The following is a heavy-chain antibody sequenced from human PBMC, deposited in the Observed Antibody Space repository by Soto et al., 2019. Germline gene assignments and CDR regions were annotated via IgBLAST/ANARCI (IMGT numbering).Heavy chain of an antibody. CDR3: AKSFSDYHNYPYYYYGMEL. CDR1: EFTFSDFY. V-gene: IGHV3-11*06. Sequence: GGSLRLSCVASEFTFSDFYMSWIRQAPGKGLEWVSCISGSSSHTNYADSVKGRFTISRDNGRNSLYLQMNSLRAEDTAVYYCAKSFSDYHNYPYYYYGMELWGQGTTVTVSS. CDR2: ISGSSSHT. D-gene: IGHD4-4*01. J-gene: IGHJ6*02.